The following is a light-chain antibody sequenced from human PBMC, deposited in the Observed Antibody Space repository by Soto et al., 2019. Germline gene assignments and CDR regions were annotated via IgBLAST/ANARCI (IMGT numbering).Light chain of an antibody. CDR2: SYI. V-gene: IGLV1-44*01. Sequence: QSVLTQPPSASGTPGQRVTISCSGSRSNIGTNTVTWYQQFPGMAPKLLIYSYIQRPSGVPDRFSGSKSGTSASLAISGLQSEDEADYFCAAWDDSLNAVVFGGGTKLTVL. CDR3: AAWDDSLNAVV. CDR1: RSNIGTNT. J-gene: IGLJ2*01.